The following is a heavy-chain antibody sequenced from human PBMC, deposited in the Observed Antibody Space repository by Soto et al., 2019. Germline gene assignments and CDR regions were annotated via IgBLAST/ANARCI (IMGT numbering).Heavy chain of an antibody. CDR1: GFAFSTYG. D-gene: IGHD1-26*01. J-gene: IGHJ4*02. V-gene: IGHV3-30*03. Sequence: QVQLVESGGGVVQPGRSLRLSCAASGFAFSTYGMHWVRQAPGKGLEWVAVTTSDGARINYADSVKGRFTISRDNSRTTLYLQLMSLKMDYTAVYYCARKNPGREWEVPYYWGQGTLVTVSS. CDR2: TTSDGARI. CDR3: ARKNPGREWEVPYY.